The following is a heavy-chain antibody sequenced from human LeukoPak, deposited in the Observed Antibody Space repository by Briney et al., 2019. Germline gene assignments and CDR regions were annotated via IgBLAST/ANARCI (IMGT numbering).Heavy chain of an antibody. D-gene: IGHD3-10*01. CDR2: IKQDGSDK. V-gene: IGHV3-7*01. Sequence: GGSLRLSCAASGLTFRNYWMSWVRQAPGKGLEWVANIKQDGSDKFYVDSVKGRFTISRDNAKNTLYLQMNSLRAEDTAVYYCARDGELVWFGEYDYWGQGTLVTVSS. J-gene: IGHJ4*02. CDR3: ARDGELVWFGEYDY. CDR1: GLTFRNYW.